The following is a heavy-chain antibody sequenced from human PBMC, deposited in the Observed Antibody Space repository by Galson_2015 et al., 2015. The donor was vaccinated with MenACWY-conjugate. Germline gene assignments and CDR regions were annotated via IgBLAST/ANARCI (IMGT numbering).Heavy chain of an antibody. V-gene: IGHV3-23*01. CDR3: ARLKGPNYWYLDV. CDR1: GFTFSSYA. Sequence: SLRLSCAASGFTFSSYAMNWVRQAPGKGLEWVSEISRAGGSDTYYADSVQGRFTISRDDSKNTLYLQMSSLKAEDTALYYCARLKGPNYWYLDVWGPGTLVGVSS. CDR2: ISRAGGSDT. J-gene: IGHJ2*01. D-gene: IGHD6-19*01.